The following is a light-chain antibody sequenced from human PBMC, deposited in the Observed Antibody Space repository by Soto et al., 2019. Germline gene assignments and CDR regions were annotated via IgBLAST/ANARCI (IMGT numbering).Light chain of an antibody. J-gene: IGKJ4*01. CDR3: QQSFSTRPT. Sequence: DIQMTQSPSSLSASVGDRVTITCRASQSISNYLNWYQQKPGKAPKLLIYAASSLQSGVPSRFSGGESGTDFTLTINSLQPEDFATYYCQQSFSTRPTFGGGTKVEI. CDR2: AAS. V-gene: IGKV1-39*01. CDR1: QSISNY.